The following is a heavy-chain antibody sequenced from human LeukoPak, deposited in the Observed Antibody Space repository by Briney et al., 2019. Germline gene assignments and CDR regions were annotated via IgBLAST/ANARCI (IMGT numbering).Heavy chain of an antibody. J-gene: IGHJ4*02. D-gene: IGHD6-13*01. CDR3: ARALGSSWDSSLDS. Sequence: TGGSLRLSCAASGFTVSSNYMSWVRQAPGKGLEWVALISYDGSVEKNAASVKGRFTISRDNSKNTLYLQMNSLRTDDTAVYYCARALGSSWDSSLDSWGQGTLVPVSS. CDR2: ISYDGSVE. V-gene: IGHV3-30*03. CDR1: GFTVSSNY.